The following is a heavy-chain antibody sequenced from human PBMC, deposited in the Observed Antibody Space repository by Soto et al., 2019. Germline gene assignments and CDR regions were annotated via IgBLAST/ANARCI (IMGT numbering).Heavy chain of an antibody. CDR2: IYYTGST. J-gene: IGHJ4*02. V-gene: IGHV4-59*01. CDR3: ARVDGHFFFFDN. CDR1: GAAINSYD. Sequence: PSETLSLTCTVSGAAINSYDWSWLRQAPGLGLEWIGYIYYTGSTNYNPSLESRVTVSVDRSRNQFSLELRSVTAADTAVYYCARVDGHFFFFDNWGQGTQVTVSS. D-gene: IGHD3-3*02.